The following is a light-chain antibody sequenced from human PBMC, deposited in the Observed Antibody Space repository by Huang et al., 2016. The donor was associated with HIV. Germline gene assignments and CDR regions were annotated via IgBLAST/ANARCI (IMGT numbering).Light chain of an antibody. CDR1: QSLVYSAGNTY. J-gene: IGKJ3*01. CDR3: LQGTHWPFT. CDR2: KVS. V-gene: IGKV2-30*01. Sequence: DVVMTQSPLSLPVTLGQPASISCRSSQSLVYSAGNTYLSWFQQRPGQSPRRLIYKVSNRDSGVPDRFRGSGSGTDFTLKISRVEAEDVGIYYCLQGTHWPFTFGPGTKVDIK.